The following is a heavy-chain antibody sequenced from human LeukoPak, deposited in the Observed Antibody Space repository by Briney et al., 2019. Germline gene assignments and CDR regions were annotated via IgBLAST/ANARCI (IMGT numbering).Heavy chain of an antibody. V-gene: IGHV1-18*01. J-gene: IGHJ4*02. CDR2: ISAYNGNT. Sequence: GASVKVSCKSSGYTFTIYGISWVRQAPGQGLEWMGWISAYNGNTNYAQKLQGRVTMTRNTSISTAYMELSSLRSEDTAVYYCARGGRRAYYCSSTSCYLFDYWGQGTLVTVSS. CDR1: GYTFTIYG. D-gene: IGHD2-2*01. CDR3: ARGGRRAYYCSSTSCYLFDY.